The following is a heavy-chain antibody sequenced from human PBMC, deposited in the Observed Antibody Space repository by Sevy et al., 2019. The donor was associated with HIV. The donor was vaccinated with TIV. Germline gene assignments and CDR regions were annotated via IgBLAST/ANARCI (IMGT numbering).Heavy chain of an antibody. CDR1: GFTFNESV. CDR2: ISWDSIRI. CDR3: AKMNH. Sequence: GGSLRLSCVASGFTFNESVIHWVRQAPGKGLEWVAGISWDSIRIAYAESIEGRFTISRDNAKNSLYLEMNCLRPEDTALYYCAKMNHWCQGTLVTVSS. V-gene: IGHV3-9*01. J-gene: IGHJ4*02.